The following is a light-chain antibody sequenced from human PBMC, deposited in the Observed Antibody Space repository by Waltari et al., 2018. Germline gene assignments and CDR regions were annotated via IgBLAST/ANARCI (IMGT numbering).Light chain of an antibody. CDR2: EDS. Sequence: SYELTQPPSVSVSPGQAARITCSGDALPKKYASWYQQKSGQAPALVIYEDSKRPSGTPERFSGSSSGTTATLTLSGAQVEDEGDYYCYSTDSSGTQRVFGGGTKLTVL. J-gene: IGLJ2*01. V-gene: IGLV3-10*01. CDR3: YSTDSSGTQRV. CDR1: ALPKKY.